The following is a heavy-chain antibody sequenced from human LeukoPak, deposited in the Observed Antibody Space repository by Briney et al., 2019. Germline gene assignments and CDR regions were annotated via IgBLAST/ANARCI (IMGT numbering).Heavy chain of an antibody. CDR2: MNPNSGNT. CDR1: GYTFTSYD. J-gene: IGHJ6*03. D-gene: IGHD3-22*01. Sequence: RWASVKVSCKASGYTFTSYDINWVRQATGQGLEWMGWMNPNSGNTGYAQKFQGRDTITRNTSISTAYMELSSLRSEDTAVYYCARADTSEPGDYYYYMDVWGKGTTVTVSS. CDR3: ARADTSEPGDYYYYMDV. V-gene: IGHV1-8*03.